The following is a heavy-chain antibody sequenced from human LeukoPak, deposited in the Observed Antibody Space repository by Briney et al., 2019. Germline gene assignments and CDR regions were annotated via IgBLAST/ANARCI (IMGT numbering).Heavy chain of an antibody. CDR2: IYYSGST. J-gene: IGHJ4*02. V-gene: IGHV4-31*03. D-gene: IGHD3-22*01. CDR1: GGSISSGGYY. CDR3: ATNRDSSGYYVDY. Sequence: SETQSLTCTVSGGSISSGGYYWSWIRQHPGKGLEWIGYIYYSGSTYYNPSLKSRVTMSVDTSKNQFSLKLSSVTAADTAVYYWATNRDSSGYYVDYWGQGTLVTVSS.